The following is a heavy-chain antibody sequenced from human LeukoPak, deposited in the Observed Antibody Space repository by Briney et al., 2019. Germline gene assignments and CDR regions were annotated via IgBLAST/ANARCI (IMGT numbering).Heavy chain of an antibody. J-gene: IGHJ4*02. Sequence: PSETLSLTCNVSGGSISSDYWSWIRQPPGKGLEWIGDIYYSGSTNYNPSLKSRVTISVDTSKNQFSLKLSSVTAADTAVYYCVRANYFDYWGQGTLVTVSS. CDR2: IYYSGST. V-gene: IGHV4-59*01. CDR3: VRANYFDY. CDR1: GGSISSDY.